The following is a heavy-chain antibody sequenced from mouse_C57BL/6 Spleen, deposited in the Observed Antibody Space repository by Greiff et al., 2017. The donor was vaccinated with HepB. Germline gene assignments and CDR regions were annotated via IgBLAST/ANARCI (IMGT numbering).Heavy chain of an antibody. CDR1: GYTFTSYW. D-gene: IGHD1-1*01. Sequence: QVQLQQPGAELVKPGASVKLSCKASGYTFTSYWMQWVKQRPGQGLEWIGEIDPSDSYTNYNQKFKGKATLTVDTSSSTAYMQLSSLTSEDSAVYYCARQVARGYWYFDVWGTGTTVTVSS. CDR2: IDPSDSYT. V-gene: IGHV1-50*01. CDR3: ARQVARGYWYFDV. J-gene: IGHJ1*03.